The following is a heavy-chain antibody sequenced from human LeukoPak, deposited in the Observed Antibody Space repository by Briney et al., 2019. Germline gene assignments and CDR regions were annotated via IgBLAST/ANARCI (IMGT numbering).Heavy chain of an antibody. CDR1: GFTIDDYA. V-gene: IGHV3-9*03. CDR2: ISWNSGSI. Sequence: GGSLRLSCAASGFTIDDYAMHWVRQAPGKGLEWVSGISWNSGSIGYADSVKGRFTISRDNAKNSLYLQMNSLRAEDMALYYCAKGHSSGYLDAFDIWGQGTMVSVSS. CDR3: AKGHSSGYLDAFDI. D-gene: IGHD3-22*01. J-gene: IGHJ3*02.